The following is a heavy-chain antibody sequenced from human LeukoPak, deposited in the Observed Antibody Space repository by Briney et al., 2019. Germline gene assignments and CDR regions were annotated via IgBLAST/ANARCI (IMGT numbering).Heavy chain of an antibody. Sequence: GRSLRLSCAASGFTFDDYAMHWVRQAPGKGLEWVSGIRWNSGTIGYADSVKGRFTISRDNAKNSLYLQMNSLRAEDMALYYCAKDIRSYYDSSAIDYWGQGTLVTVPS. J-gene: IGHJ4*02. CDR3: AKDIRSYYDSSAIDY. CDR1: GFTFDDYA. D-gene: IGHD3-22*01. V-gene: IGHV3-9*03. CDR2: IRWNSGTI.